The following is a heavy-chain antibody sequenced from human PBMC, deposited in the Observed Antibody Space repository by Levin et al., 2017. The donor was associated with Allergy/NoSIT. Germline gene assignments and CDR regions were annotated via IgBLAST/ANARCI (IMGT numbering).Heavy chain of an antibody. D-gene: IGHD1-26*01. CDR3: TRVGATAERTFDI. V-gene: IGHV3-49*03. CDR1: GFSFGDFA. Sequence: SCTVSGFSFGDFAMTWFRQAPGKGLEWIGLIRNKGYGGTTEYAASLKGNFTVSRDESKSISYLQMNSLHTVDTAVYYCTRVGATAERTFDIWGQGTLVTVSS. J-gene: IGHJ3*02. CDR2: IRNKGYGGTT.